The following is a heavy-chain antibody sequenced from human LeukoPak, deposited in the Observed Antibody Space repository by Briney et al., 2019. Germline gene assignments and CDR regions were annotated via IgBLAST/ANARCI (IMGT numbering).Heavy chain of an antibody. D-gene: IGHD6-19*01. CDR3: ARGGWYLYY. J-gene: IGHJ4*02. V-gene: IGHV4-59*01. CDR1: GGSISSYY. Sequence: PSETLSHTCTVSGGSISSYYWSWIRQPPGRGLEWIGNIYYSGSTNYNPSLKSRVTISVDTSKNQFSLKLSSVTAADTAVYYCARGGWYLYYWGQGTLVTVSS. CDR2: IYYSGST.